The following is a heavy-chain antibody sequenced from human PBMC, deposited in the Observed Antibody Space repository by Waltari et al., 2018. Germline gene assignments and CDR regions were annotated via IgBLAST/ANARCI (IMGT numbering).Heavy chain of an antibody. CDR2: INHSGST. CDR1: GGSFSGYY. Sequence: QVQLQQWGAGLLKPSETLSLTCAVSGGSFSGYYWSCIRQPPGKGLEWIGEINHSGSTNYNPSLKSRVTISVDTSKNQFSLKLSSVTAADTAVYYCARGGLRFLEWLLRGAWFDPWGQGTLVTVSS. J-gene: IGHJ5*02. V-gene: IGHV4-34*01. D-gene: IGHD3-3*01. CDR3: ARGGLRFLEWLLRGAWFDP.